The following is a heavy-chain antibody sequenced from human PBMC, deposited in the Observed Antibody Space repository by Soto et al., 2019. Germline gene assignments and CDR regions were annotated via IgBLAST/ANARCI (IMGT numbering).Heavy chain of an antibody. Sequence: GPGPGFSSETLSLTCTVSGCSISSADYYWNWIRQRPGKGMECIRIIYYRWNTNYIPSLTSLIIMSMHMSVNQFSLKLFSVTAPYSAFYYCARCCDYYGMDVWGQGTTVTVSS. J-gene: IGHJ6*02. CDR1: GCSISSADYY. CDR2: IYYRWNT. V-gene: IGHV4-31*01. CDR3: ARCCDYYGMDV.